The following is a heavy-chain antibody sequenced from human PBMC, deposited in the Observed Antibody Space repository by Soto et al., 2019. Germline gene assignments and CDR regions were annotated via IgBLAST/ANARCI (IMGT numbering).Heavy chain of an antibody. J-gene: IGHJ4*02. Sequence: SETLSLTCTVSGGSVSNGMYYWSWIRQPPGKGLEWIGGIYHSGSTYYNPSLKSRVTISVDTSKNQFSLKLSSVTAADTAVYYCARDRVTGTTDYWGQGTLVTVSS. CDR1: GGSVSNGMYY. CDR3: ARDRVTGTTDY. V-gene: IGHV4-39*07. CDR2: IYHSGST. D-gene: IGHD1-20*01.